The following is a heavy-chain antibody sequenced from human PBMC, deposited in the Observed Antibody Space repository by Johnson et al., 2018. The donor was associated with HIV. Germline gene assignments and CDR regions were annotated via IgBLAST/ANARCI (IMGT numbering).Heavy chain of an antibody. CDR1: GFSFDDYS. J-gene: IGHJ3*02. D-gene: IGHD3-22*01. CDR2: ISWDGGST. CDR3: AKDEYYDSSGYAEAFDI. Sequence: VQLVESGGVVVQPGGSLRLSCAASGFSFDDYSMHWVRQAPGKGLGWVSLISWDGGSTYYADSVKARFTISRDNSKNTLSLQMSSLRAEDTAVYYCAKDEYYDSSGYAEAFDIWGQGTMVTVSS. V-gene: IGHV3-43*01.